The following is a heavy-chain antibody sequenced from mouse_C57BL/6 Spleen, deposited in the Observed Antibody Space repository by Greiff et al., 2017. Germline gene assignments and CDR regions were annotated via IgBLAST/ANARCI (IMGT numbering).Heavy chain of an antibody. Sequence: QVQLQQPGTELVQPGASVKLSCKASGYTFTSYWMHWVKQRPGHGLEWIGNINPSNGGTNYNEKFKSKATRTVDNASSTDYMQLSSLTSEDSAVYYCARCQLIAMDYWGQGTSVTVSS. CDR1: GYTFTSYW. V-gene: IGHV1-53*01. J-gene: IGHJ4*01. CDR3: ARCQLIAMDY. D-gene: IGHD6-1*01. CDR2: INPSNGGT.